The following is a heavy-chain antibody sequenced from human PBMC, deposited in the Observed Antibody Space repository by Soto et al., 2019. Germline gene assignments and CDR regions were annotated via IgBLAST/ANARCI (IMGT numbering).Heavy chain of an antibody. V-gene: IGHV3-23*01. D-gene: IGHD3-3*01. CDR3: AKDMGKNKYYDFWSGPPDYGMDV. CDR1: GFTFSSYA. J-gene: IGHJ6*02. Sequence: PXGSLQPSCAASGFTFSSYAMSGVHQAPGKGLEWVSAISGSGGSTYYADSVKGRFTISRDNSKNTLYLQMNSLRAEDTAVYYCAKDMGKNKYYDFWSGPPDYGMDVWGQGTTVTVSS. CDR2: ISGSGGST.